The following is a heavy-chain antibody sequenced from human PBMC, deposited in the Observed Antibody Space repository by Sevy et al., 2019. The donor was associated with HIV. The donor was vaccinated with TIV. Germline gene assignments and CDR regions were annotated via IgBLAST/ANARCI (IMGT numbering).Heavy chain of an antibody. CDR2: MTPNSGGT. J-gene: IGHJ6*02. CDR3: ASGYYYDSSGYLYYYYYGMDV. D-gene: IGHD3-22*01. Sequence: ASVKVSCKASGYTFAGYYMHWVRQAPGQGLEWMGWMTPNSGGTNYAQKFQGRVTMTRDTSISTAYMELSRLRSDDTAVYYCASGYYYDSSGYLYYYYYGMDVWGQGTTVTVSS. V-gene: IGHV1-2*02. CDR1: GYTFAGYY.